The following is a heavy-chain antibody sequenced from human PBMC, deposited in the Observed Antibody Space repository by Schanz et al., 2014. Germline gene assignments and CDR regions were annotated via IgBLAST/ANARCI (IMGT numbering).Heavy chain of an antibody. CDR1: GFTFSTHA. D-gene: IGHD3-10*01. Sequence: EVQLAESGGGLVQPGGSLRLSCAASGFTFSTHAMSWVRQAPGKGLEWVSIISGSGGNTYYADAVRGRFTISSDSSKSTLYVDMNSLRDENAAVYCCAEGRFGEVSAFDIWGQGTMVAVSS. CDR2: ISGSGGNT. V-gene: IGHV3-23*04. J-gene: IGHJ3*02. CDR3: AEGRFGEVSAFDI.